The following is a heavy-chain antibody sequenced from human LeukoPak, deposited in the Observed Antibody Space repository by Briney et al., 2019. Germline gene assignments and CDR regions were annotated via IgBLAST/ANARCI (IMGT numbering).Heavy chain of an antibody. J-gene: IGHJ5*02. CDR1: GGSISSYY. CDR2: IYYSGST. Sequence: SETLSLTCTVSGGSISSYYWSWIRQPPGKGLEWIGYIYYSGSTNYNPSLKSRVTISVDTSKNQFSLKLSSVTAADTAVYYCARVGYENDPWGQGTLVTVSS. CDR3: ARVGYENDP. V-gene: IGHV4-59*12. D-gene: IGHD2-15*01.